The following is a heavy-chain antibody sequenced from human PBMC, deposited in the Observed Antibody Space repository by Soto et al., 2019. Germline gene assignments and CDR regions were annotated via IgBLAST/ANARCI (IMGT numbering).Heavy chain of an antibody. V-gene: IGHV3-21*01. CDR3: ATYMEIAAAQLDY. CDR2: ISSSSSYI. D-gene: IGHD6-13*01. CDR1: GFTFSSYS. Sequence: PGGSLRLSCAASGFTFSSYSMNWVRQAPGKGLEWVSSISSSSSYIYYADSVKGRFTISRDNAKNSLYLQMNSLRAEDTAVYYCATYMEIAAAQLDYWGQGTLVTVSS. J-gene: IGHJ4*02.